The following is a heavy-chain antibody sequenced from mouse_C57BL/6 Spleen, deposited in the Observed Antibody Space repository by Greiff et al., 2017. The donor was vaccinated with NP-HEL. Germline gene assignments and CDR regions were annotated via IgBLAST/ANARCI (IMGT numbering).Heavy chain of an antibody. J-gene: IGHJ4*01. V-gene: IGHV5-17*01. CDR2: ISSGSSTI. Sequence: EVQVVESGGGLVKPGGSLKLSCAASGFTFSDYGMHWVRQAPEKGLEWVAYISSGSSTIYYADTVKGRFTISRDNAKNTLCLHRTSLRSEDTAMYYCARGGRYAMDYWGQGTSVTVSS. CDR1: GFTFSDYG. CDR3: ARGGRYAMDY.